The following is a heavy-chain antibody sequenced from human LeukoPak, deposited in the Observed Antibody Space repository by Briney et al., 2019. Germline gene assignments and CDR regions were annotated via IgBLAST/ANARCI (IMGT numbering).Heavy chain of an antibody. D-gene: IGHD3-9*01. J-gene: IGHJ5*02. Sequence: SETLSLTCTVSSDSVTSSFWNWIRQPPGKGLEWMGYIYYNGNTKYNPSLKSRVTISVNTSKNQFSLKLSSLPSAATALYNCASDALTGADNWFYPWGQGTLVTVSS. V-gene: IGHV4-59*02. CDR2: IYYNGNT. CDR3: ASDALTGADNWFYP. CDR1: SDSVTSSF.